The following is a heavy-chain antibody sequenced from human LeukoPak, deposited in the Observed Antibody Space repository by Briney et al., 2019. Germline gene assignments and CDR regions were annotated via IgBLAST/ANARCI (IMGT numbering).Heavy chain of an antibody. CDR2: IWFDGSNK. J-gene: IGHJ4*02. D-gene: IGHD3-10*01. V-gene: IGHV3-33*01. Sequence: PEGSLRLSCAASGFTFSVYGMHWVRQAPGKGLEWVAVIWFDGSNKYYEDSVKGRFTISRDNSKNTLYLQMNSLRADDTAVYYCARDVSPYGSGSYFDYWGQGTLVTVSS. CDR1: GFTFSVYG. CDR3: ARDVSPYGSGSYFDY.